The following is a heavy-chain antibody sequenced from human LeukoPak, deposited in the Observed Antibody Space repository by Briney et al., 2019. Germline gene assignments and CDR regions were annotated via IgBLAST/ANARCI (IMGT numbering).Heavy chain of an antibody. J-gene: IGHJ4*02. CDR2: ISGSGGST. CDR1: GFTFSSYA. V-gene: IGHV3-23*01. CDR3: AKASAMIVVVSKHFDY. Sequence: GGSLRLSCAASGFTFSSYAMSWVRQAPGKGLEWVSAISGSGGSTYYAYSVKGRFTISRDNSKNTLYLQMNSLRAEDTAVYYCAKASAMIVVVSKHFDYWGQGTLVTVSS. D-gene: IGHD3-22*01.